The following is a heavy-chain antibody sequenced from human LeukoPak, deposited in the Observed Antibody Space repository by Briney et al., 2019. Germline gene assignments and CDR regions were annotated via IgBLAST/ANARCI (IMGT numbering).Heavy chain of an antibody. Sequence: GGSLRLSCVGSGFTFSSYGMHWVRQAAGKGLEWVAFIRHDGSNEYYADSVKGRFTVSRDNSKNTLFLQMNSLKVEEMAVYYCAKEVHPYDSGTYYFDHWGRGTLVTVSS. V-gene: IGHV3-30*02. D-gene: IGHD3-10*01. CDR1: GFTFSSYG. J-gene: IGHJ4*02. CDR3: AKEVHPYDSGTYYFDH. CDR2: IRHDGSNE.